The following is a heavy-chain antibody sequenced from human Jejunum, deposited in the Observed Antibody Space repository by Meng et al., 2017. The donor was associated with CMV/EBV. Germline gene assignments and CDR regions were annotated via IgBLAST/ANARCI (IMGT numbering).Heavy chain of an antibody. CDR2: ISRDGGGT. CDR3: AKDITDFGVAGRGIDV. J-gene: IGHJ6*02. D-gene: IGHD3-3*01. Sequence: TLSNYDMHWVRQAPGKGLEYVSIISRDGGGTYYADSVKGRFTISRDNSKSTLYLQMNSLRVEDTAVYYCAKDITDFGVAGRGIDVWGQGITVTVSS. V-gene: IGHV3-64*04. CDR1: TLSNYD.